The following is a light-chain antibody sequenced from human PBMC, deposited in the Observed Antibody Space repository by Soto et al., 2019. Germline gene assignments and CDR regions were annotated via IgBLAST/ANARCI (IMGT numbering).Light chain of an antibody. CDR3: ASHAGSSAV. CDR2: DVS. J-gene: IGLJ2*01. Sequence: QSALTQPPSASGSPGQSVTISCTGTSSDVGGYNYVSWYQQHPGKAPKVIIYDVSKRPSGVPDRFSGSKSGNTASLTVSGFQTEDDADYYCASHAGSSAVFGGGTKVTVL. CDR1: SSDVGGYNY. V-gene: IGLV2-8*01.